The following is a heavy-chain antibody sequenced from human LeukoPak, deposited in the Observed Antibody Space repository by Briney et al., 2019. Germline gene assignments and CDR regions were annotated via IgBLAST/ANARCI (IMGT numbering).Heavy chain of an antibody. CDR3: ARVAAAGIVYYYYYMDV. CDR2: IIPIFGTA. V-gene: IGHV1-69*06. D-gene: IGHD6-13*01. J-gene: IGHJ6*03. CDR1: GGTFSSYA. Sequence: SVKVSCKASGGTFSSYAISWVRQAPGQGLEWMGGIIPIFGTANYALKFQGRVTITADKSTSTAYMELSSLRSEDTAVYYCARVAAAGIVYYYYYMDVWGKGTTVTVSS.